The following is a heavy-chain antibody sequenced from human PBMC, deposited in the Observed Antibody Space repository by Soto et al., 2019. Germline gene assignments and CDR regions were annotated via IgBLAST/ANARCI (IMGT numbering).Heavy chain of an antibody. CDR3: ARAGKDYGGNRGVHAFDI. CDR2: ISAYNGNT. V-gene: IGHV1-18*04. Sequence: ASVKVSCKASGYTFTSYGISWVRQAPGQGLEWMGWISAYNGNTNYAQKLQGRVTMTTDTSTSTACMELRSLRSDDTAVYYCARAGKDYGGNRGVHAFDIWGQGTMVTV. D-gene: IGHD2-15*01. CDR1: GYTFTSYG. J-gene: IGHJ3*02.